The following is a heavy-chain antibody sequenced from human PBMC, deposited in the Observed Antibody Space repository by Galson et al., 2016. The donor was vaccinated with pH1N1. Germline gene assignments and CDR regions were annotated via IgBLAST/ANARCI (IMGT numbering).Heavy chain of an antibody. D-gene: IGHD7-27*01. CDR1: GFTFYNYW. Sequence: LSCAASGFTFYNYWMYWVRQAPGKGLVWVSRISPDGTDTLNADSVRGRFTITRDNSKNTLFLQMNSLGAEDTAMYYCTAYNWGSPFDVWGQGAMVTV. J-gene: IGHJ3*01. CDR3: TAYNWGSPFDV. V-gene: IGHV3-74*01. CDR2: ISPDGTDT.